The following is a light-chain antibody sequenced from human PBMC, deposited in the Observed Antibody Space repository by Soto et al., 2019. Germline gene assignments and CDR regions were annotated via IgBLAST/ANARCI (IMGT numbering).Light chain of an antibody. Sequence: EIVLTQSPGTLSVSPGERDTISCRASQSVSSKLAWYQQKPGQSPRLLFYGASTGATGIPARFSGSGSETEFTLSISSLQSEDFAVYYCQQYNNWPGTFGQGTKV. CDR3: QQYNNWPGT. J-gene: IGKJ1*01. V-gene: IGKV3-15*01. CDR2: GAS. CDR1: QSVSSK.